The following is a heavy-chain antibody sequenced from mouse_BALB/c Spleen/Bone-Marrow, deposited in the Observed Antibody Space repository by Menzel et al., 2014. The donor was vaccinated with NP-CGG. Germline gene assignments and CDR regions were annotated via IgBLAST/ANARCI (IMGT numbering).Heavy chain of an antibody. Sequence: EVKLMESGPSLVKPSQTLSLTCSVTGDSITSGYWNWIRKFPGNKLEYMGYISYSGSTYYNPSLKSRIPITRDTSKNQYYLRLNSVTTEDTATFYCARYNGNYFDYWGQGTTLTVSS. V-gene: IGHV3-8*02. CDR3: ARYNGNYFDY. CDR2: ISYSGST. D-gene: IGHD2-1*01. J-gene: IGHJ2*01. CDR1: GDSITSGY.